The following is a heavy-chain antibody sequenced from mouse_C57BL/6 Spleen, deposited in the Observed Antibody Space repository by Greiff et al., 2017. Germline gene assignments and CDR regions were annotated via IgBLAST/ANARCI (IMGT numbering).Heavy chain of an antibody. Sequence: EVKVVESGGGLVKPGGSLKLSCAASGFTFSSYAMSWVRQTPEKRLEWVATISDGGSYTYYPDNVKGRFTISRDNAKNNLYLQMSHLKSEDTAMYYCARRGYYGSILSYYAMDYWGQGTSVTVSS. CDR3: ARRGYYGSILSYYAMDY. CDR1: GFTFSSYA. J-gene: IGHJ4*01. CDR2: ISDGGSYT. D-gene: IGHD1-1*01. V-gene: IGHV5-4*03.